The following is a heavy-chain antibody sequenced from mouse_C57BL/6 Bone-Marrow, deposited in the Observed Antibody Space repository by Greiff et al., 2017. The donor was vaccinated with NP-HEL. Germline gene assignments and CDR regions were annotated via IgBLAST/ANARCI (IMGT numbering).Heavy chain of an antibody. V-gene: IGHV1-81*01. CDR1: GYTFTSYG. D-gene: IGHD2-5*01. Sequence: QVQLQQSGAELARPGASVKLSCKASGYTFTSYGISWVKQRTGQGLEWIGEIYPRSGNTYYNEKFKGKATLTADKSSSTAYMELRSLTSEDSAVYFCARPPYYSNYGFAYWGQGTLVTVSA. J-gene: IGHJ3*01. CDR2: IYPRSGNT. CDR3: ARPPYYSNYGFAY.